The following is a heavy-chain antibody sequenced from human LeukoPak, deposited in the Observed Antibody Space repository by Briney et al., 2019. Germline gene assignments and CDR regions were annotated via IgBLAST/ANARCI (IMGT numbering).Heavy chain of an antibody. CDR2: IYYSGST. V-gene: IGHV4-39*01. Sequence: PSETLSLTCTVSGGSTGSSSYYWGWIRQPPGKGLEWIGSIYYSGSTYYNPSLKSRVTISVGTSKNQFSLKLSSVTAADTAVYYCARLGYDFWSGYPGPWGQGTLVTVSS. J-gene: IGHJ5*02. D-gene: IGHD3-3*01. CDR1: GGSTGSSSYY. CDR3: ARLGYDFWSGYPGP.